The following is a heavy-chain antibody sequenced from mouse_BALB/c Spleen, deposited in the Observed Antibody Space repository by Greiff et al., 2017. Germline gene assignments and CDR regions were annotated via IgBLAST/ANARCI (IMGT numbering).Heavy chain of an antibody. J-gene: IGHJ4*01. CDR3: AREYGNYVSAMDY. D-gene: IGHD2-10*02. V-gene: IGHV1-14*01. CDR1: GYTFTSYV. Sequence: EVQLQQSGPELVKPGASVKMSCKASGYTFTSYVMHWVKQKPGQGLEWIGYINPYNDGTKYNEKFKGKATLTSDKSSSTAYMELSSLTSEDSAVYYCAREYGNYVSAMDYWGQGTSVTVSS. CDR2: INPYNDGT.